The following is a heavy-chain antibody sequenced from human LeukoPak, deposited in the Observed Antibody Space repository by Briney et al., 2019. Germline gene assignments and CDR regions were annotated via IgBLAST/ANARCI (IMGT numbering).Heavy chain of an antibody. J-gene: IGHJ6*02. CDR3: AKDRWELLVGYGMDV. CDR2: NNGDGSTT. V-gene: IGHV3-74*01. CDR1: GFSLSGYW. Sequence: LAGGSLRLSCVASGFSLSGYWMYWVRQAPGKGLMYISRNNGDGSTTNYADVVKGRFTMSRDNVKNTLYLQMNSLRAEDTAVYYCAKDRWELLVGYGMDVWGQGTTVTVSS. D-gene: IGHD1-26*01.